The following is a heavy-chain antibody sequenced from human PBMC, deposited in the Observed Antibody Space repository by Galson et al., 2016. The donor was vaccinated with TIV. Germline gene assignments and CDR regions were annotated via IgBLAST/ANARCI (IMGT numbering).Heavy chain of an antibody. CDR2: ISSGGYT. CDR1: GFIVSINY. CDR3: ATGYCGN. Sequence: SLRLSCAASGFIVSINYMTWVRQAPGKGLEWVSLISSGGYTSYADSVKGRFTISRDNSKNTVYLQMNSLRAEDTALYYCATGYCGNWGQGTMVTVSS. D-gene: IGHD2-2*01. J-gene: IGHJ3*01. V-gene: IGHV3-66*02.